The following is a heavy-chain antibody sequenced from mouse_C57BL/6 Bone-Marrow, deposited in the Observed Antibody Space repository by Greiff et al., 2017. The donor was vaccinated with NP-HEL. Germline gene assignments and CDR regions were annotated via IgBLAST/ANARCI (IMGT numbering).Heavy chain of an antibody. CDR1: GYTFTSYG. V-gene: IGHV1-58*01. CDR2: LYLGNGYT. J-gene: IGHJ2*01. CDR3: AIYDYDGGDY. Sequence: VQLQQSGAELVRPGSSVKMSCKTSGYTFTSYGLNWVKPRPGQGLEWIGYLYLGNGYTEYNETFQGKATLTSDTSSSTAYMQLSSLTSEDSAIYFCAIYDYDGGDYWGQGTTLTVSS. D-gene: IGHD2-4*01.